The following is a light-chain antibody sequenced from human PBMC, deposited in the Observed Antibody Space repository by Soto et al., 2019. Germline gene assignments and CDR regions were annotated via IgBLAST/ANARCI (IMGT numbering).Light chain of an antibody. J-gene: IGKJ4*01. CDR1: QSIRSW. CDR3: RQYDSYST. CDR2: KAS. V-gene: IGKV1-5*03. Sequence: DIQMTQFPSTLSASVGDRVTITCRASQSIRSWLAWYQQKPGKAPNLLIYKASSLPSGVPSRFSGSGYGTEFTLTISSLQPDDIATYYCRQYDSYSTFGGGTKVQIK.